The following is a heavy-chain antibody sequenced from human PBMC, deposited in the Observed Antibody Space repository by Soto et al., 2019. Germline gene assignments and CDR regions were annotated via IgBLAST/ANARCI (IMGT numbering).Heavy chain of an antibody. Sequence: PGGSLRLSCAASGFTFSTYSVNWVRQAPGKGLEWVSCISSSSSSTYIHYADSVKGRFTISSGNAKNSLYLQMNSLRAEDTAVYYCARQWSSTKYYTMDVWGQGTTVTVSS. V-gene: IGHV3-21*01. J-gene: IGHJ6*02. CDR1: GFTFSTYS. CDR2: ISSSSSSTYI. D-gene: IGHD2-2*01. CDR3: ARQWSSTKYYTMDV.